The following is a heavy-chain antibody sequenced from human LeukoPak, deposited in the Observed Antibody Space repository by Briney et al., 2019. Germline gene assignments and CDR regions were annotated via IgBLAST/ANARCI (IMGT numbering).Heavy chain of an antibody. CDR2: INWNGGST. CDR1: GFTFDDYG. Sequence: GGSLRLSCAASGFTFDDYGMSWVRQAPGKGLEWVSGINWNGGSTGYADSVKGRFTISRDNAKNSLYLQMNSLRAEDTALYYCARAPVDANYYYYYMDVWGKGTTVTVSS. J-gene: IGHJ6*03. D-gene: IGHD2-21*01. CDR3: ARAPVDANYYYYYMDV. V-gene: IGHV3-20*04.